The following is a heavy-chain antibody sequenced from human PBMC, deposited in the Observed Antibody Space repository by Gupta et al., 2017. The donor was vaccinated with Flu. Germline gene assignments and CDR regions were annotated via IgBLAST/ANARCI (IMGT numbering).Heavy chain of an antibody. Sequence: WIRQPPGKGLEWIGEINHSGSTNYNPSLKSRVTISVDTSKNQFSLKLSSVTAADTAVYYCARGPYGSGSYSVRLSNWFDPWGQGTLVTVSS. V-gene: IGHV4-34*01. CDR2: INHSGST. D-gene: IGHD3-10*01. J-gene: IGHJ5*02. CDR3: ARGPYGSGSYSVRLSNWFDP.